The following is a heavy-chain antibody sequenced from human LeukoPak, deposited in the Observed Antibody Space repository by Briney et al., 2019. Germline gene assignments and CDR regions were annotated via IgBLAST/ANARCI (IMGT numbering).Heavy chain of an antibody. J-gene: IGHJ5*02. CDR3: ARGGIVGSRTNWFDP. Sequence: SETLSLTCTVSGGSISSYYWSWIRQPPGKGLECIGYIYYIGSTNYNPSLKSRVTISLDTSKSQFSLKLTSVTPADTAVCYCARGGIVGSRTNWFDPWGQGILVTVSS. CDR1: GGSISSYY. CDR2: IYYIGST. V-gene: IGHV4-59*01. D-gene: IGHD1-26*01.